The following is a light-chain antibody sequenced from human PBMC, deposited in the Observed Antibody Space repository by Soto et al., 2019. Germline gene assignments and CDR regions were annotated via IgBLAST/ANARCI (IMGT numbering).Light chain of an antibody. V-gene: IGLV1-44*01. J-gene: IGLJ3*02. CDR1: SSDIGSNS. CDR2: AND. CDR3: ATWSDSLKGWV. Sequence: QSVLTQPPSASRTPGQRVTIPCSGSSSDIGSNSVNWYQQLPGAAPRLLTYANDHRPSGVPDRFSASKSGTSASLAISGVRSEDEAFYYCATWSDSLKGWVFGGGTQLTVL.